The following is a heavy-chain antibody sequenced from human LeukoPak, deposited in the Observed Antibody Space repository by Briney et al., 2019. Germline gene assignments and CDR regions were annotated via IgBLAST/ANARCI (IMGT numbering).Heavy chain of an antibody. CDR1: GGSISSYY. Sequence: SETLSLTCTVSGGSISSYYWSWIRQPPGKGLEWIGSFYHSGSTYYSPSLKSRVTISVDTSKNQFSLKLSSVTAADTAVYYCARGVVNCFDPWGQGTLVTVSS. D-gene: IGHD2-15*01. CDR3: ARGVVNCFDP. J-gene: IGHJ5*02. V-gene: IGHV4-59*08. CDR2: FYHSGST.